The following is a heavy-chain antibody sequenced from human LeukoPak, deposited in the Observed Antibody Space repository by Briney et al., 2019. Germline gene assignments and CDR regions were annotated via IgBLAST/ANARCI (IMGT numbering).Heavy chain of an antibody. D-gene: IGHD6-13*01. Sequence: GGSLRLSCAASGLTFSSYAMNWVRQAPGKGLEWVSAISGSGGNTYYADSVKGRFTISRDNSKNTLYLQMNSLRAEDTAVYYCAKDSAAAAGYWGQGTLVTVSS. CDR3: AKDSAAAAGY. V-gene: IGHV3-23*01. J-gene: IGHJ4*02. CDR2: ISGSGGNT. CDR1: GLTFSSYA.